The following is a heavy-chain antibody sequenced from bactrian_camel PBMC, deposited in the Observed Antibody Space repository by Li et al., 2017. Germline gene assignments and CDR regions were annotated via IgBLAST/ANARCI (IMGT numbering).Heavy chain of an antibody. V-gene: IGHV3S55*01. CDR3: AAVPRGFGTWGTDEDNY. J-gene: IGHJ4*01. CDR1: VYTSGFWC. D-gene: IGHD6*01. Sequence: QVQLVESGGGTVQVGGSRRLSCTSNVYTSGFWCMAWFRHGQEAVATIGTDGKTTYANSVKGRFTISQRNAGTTLSLQMNSLKPEDTAMYYCAAVPRGFGTWGTDEDNYWGQGTQVTVS. CDR2: IGTDGKT.